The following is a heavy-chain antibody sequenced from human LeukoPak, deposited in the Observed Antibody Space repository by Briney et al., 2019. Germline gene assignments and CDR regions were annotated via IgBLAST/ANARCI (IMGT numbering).Heavy chain of an antibody. D-gene: IGHD6-19*01. J-gene: IGHJ4*02. Sequence: SETLSVTCAISGDSVPSKNAVWNWIRQSPSRGLEWLGRTYYRSKWYNDNAESVKGRISINPDTSKNQFSLQLNSVTPEDTAVYYCARGFSSGWLDYWGRGTLVTVSS. CDR2: TYYRSKWYN. CDR1: GDSVPSKNAV. CDR3: ARGFSSGWLDY. V-gene: IGHV6-1*01.